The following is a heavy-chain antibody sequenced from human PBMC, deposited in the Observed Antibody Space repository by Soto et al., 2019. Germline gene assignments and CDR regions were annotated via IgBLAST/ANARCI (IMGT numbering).Heavy chain of an antibody. D-gene: IGHD2-2*01. CDR1: GYIFINYG. V-gene: IGHV1-18*01. J-gene: IGHJ5*02. CDR3: ARDEVPAANWLDP. Sequence: ASVKVSCKASGYIFINYGITWVRQAPAQGLERTGWISGYNGNTNHAQKFQGRVTMTTDTSTSTAYMELRSLGFDDTAVYYCARDEVPAANWLDPWGQGTLVTVSS. CDR2: ISGYNGNT.